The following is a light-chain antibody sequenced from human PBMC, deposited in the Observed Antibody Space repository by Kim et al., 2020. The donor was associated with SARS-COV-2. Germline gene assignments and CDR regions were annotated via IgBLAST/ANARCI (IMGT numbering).Light chain of an antibody. Sequence: LTQPPSVSGTSGQRVTISCSGGSSNIGTNAISWYQQLPETAPKLLMYNNNQRPSGVPDRFSGSKSGTSASLAISGLQSDDETDYYCAAWDDRLNGWVFGGGTQLTVL. CDR3: AAWDDRLNGWV. J-gene: IGLJ3*02. CDR1: SSNIGTNA. V-gene: IGLV1-44*01. CDR2: NNN.